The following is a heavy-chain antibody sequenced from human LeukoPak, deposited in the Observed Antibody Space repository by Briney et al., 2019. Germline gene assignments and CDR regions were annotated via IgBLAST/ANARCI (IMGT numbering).Heavy chain of an antibody. V-gene: IGHV1-2*02. Sequence: ASVKVSCKASGYSFTAYLMHWVRQAPGQGLEWMGWINPNTGGTNYAQKFQGRVTMTRDTSISTAYMELTSLRSDDTALYYCARAAAAAMANYFDYWGQGTLVTVSS. D-gene: IGHD2-2*01. J-gene: IGHJ4*02. CDR1: GYSFTAYL. CDR2: INPNTGGT. CDR3: ARAAAAAMANYFDY.